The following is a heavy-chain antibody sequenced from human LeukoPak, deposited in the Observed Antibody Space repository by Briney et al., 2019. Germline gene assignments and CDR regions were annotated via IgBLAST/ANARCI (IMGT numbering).Heavy chain of an antibody. CDR1: GFTFSNYW. CDR3: ARSFSNTVRGVGDS. V-gene: IGHV3-74*01. CDR2: MSGDGSST. Sequence: GGSLRLSCAASGFTFSNYWMNWVRQVPGKGLMWVSRMSGDGSSTNYADSVKGRFTISRDNAKNTLYLQMNSLRVEDAALYYCARSFSNTVRGVGDSWGQGTLVTVSS. J-gene: IGHJ4*02. D-gene: IGHD3-10*01.